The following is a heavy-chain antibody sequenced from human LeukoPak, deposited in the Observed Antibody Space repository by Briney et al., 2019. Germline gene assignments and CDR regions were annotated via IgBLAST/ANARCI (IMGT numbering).Heavy chain of an antibody. V-gene: IGHV3-7*01. D-gene: IGHD6-19*01. J-gene: IGHJ1*01. CDR1: GFTFSGYW. Sequence: GGSLRLSCAASGFTFSGYWMGWVRQAPGKGLECVANIKEDGSEKFYVDSVKGRFTISRDNAKNSLYLQMNSLRAEDTAVYYCARDEYSSGWYLGQGTLVTVSS. CDR3: ARDEYSSGWY. CDR2: IKEDGSEK.